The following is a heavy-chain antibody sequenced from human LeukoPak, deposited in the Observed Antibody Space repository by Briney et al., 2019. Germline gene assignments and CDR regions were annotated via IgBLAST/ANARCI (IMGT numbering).Heavy chain of an antibody. CDR3: ARGPSGSGDAFDI. D-gene: IGHD1-14*01. CDR2: IYYSGST. V-gene: IGHV4-59*01. CDR1: GGSISSYY. Sequence: KPSETLSRTCTVSGGSISSYYWSWIRQPPGKGLEWIGYIYYSGSTNYNPSLKSRVTISVDTSKNQFSLKLSSVTAADTAVYYCARGPSGSGDAFDIWGQGTMVTVSS. J-gene: IGHJ3*02.